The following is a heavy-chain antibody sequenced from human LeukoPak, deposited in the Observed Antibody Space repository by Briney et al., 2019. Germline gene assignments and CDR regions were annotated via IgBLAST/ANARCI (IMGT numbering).Heavy chain of an antibody. CDR1: GFTFSNYE. V-gene: IGHV3-48*03. Sequence: GGSLRLSCAASGFTFSNYEMTWVRQAPGKGLEWVSYISSSGSTTYYADSVKGRFTISRDNAKNSLYLQMNSLRAEDTAVYYCARVVGDIVVVVAATLSLYGMDVWGQGTTVTVSS. CDR2: ISSSGSTT. CDR3: ARVVGDIVVVVAATLSLYGMDV. J-gene: IGHJ6*02. D-gene: IGHD2-15*01.